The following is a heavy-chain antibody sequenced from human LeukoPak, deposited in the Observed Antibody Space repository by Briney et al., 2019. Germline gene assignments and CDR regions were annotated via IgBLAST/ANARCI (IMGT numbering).Heavy chain of an antibody. CDR3: VRDRGQAYGYFES. Sequence: GGSLRLSCAASGFTFNNYGMHWVRQAPGKGLEWVAFVYYHGNTKYYAASVKGRFTISRDNSRNSLYIQMNSLRTEDTAVYHCVRDRGQAYGYFESWGQGTLVTVSS. D-gene: IGHD2-21*01. CDR1: GFTFNNYG. CDR2: VYYHGNTK. J-gene: IGHJ4*02. V-gene: IGHV3-30*19.